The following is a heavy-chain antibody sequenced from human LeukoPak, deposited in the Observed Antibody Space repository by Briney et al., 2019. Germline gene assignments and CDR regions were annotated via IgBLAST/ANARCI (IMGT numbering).Heavy chain of an antibody. D-gene: IGHD1-26*01. CDR2: IDAEGSGT. V-gene: IGHV3-74*01. CDR1: GFTFSSHW. Sequence: PGGSLRLSCAASGFTFSSHWMDWVRQAPGKGLVWVSRIDAEGSGTTYVDSVKGRFTISRDNAKSTLYLQMYSLRAEDTAVYYCARGSGEGATDYWGQGTLVTVSS. J-gene: IGHJ4*02. CDR3: ARGSGEGATDY.